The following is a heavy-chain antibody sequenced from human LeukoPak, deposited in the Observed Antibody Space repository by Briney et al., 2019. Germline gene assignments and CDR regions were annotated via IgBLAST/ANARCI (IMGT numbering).Heavy chain of an antibody. CDR2: ISGNGGNT. CDR3: AKGQVFQCDY. CDR1: GFTFSNSA. D-gene: IGHD2/OR15-2a*01. J-gene: IGHJ4*02. V-gene: IGHV3-23*01. Sequence: GGSLRLSCAASGFTFSNSAMNWVRQAPGKGLEWVSAISGNGGNTYYPNSVKGRFTISRDNSRNTLYLQMTSLRAEDTAVYYCAKGQVFQCDYWGQGTLVTVSS.